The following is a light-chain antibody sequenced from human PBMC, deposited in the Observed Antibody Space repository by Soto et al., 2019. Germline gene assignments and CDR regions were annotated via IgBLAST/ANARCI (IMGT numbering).Light chain of an antibody. V-gene: IGKV4-1*01. Sequence: DIVVTPSPDSLAVSLGERVTINCKSSQSVLSRSTNCLAWYQQKPGQPPKLLIYRASTREFAVPDRFSGSWSGTDFTLTVRSLQAEDGAVYYCQQYYPTPYTFGQGTKLEMK. CDR2: RAS. CDR1: QSVLSRSTNC. CDR3: QQYYPTPYT. J-gene: IGKJ2*01.